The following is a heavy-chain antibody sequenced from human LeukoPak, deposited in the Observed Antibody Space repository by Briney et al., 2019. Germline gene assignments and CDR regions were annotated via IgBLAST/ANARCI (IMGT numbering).Heavy chain of an antibody. J-gene: IGHJ4*02. CDR2: ISGSDGNT. V-gene: IGHV3-23*01. CDR3: AKSRSSSSTSCYNY. D-gene: IGHD2-2*02. Sequence: GGSLRLSCAASGFTFSSHWMHGVRQAPGKGLEWVSTISGSDGNTYYADSVKGRFTISRDNSQNTLYLEMNSLRADDTAIYYCAKSRSSSSTSCYNYWGQGTLVTVSS. CDR1: GFTFSSHW.